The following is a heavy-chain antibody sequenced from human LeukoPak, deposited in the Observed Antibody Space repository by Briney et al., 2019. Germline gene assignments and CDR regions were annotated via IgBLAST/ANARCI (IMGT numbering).Heavy chain of an antibody. Sequence: GGSLRLSCAASGFTFSSYGMHWVRQAPGKGLEWVAVISYDGSNQYYADSVKGRFTISRDNSKNTLYLQMNSLRAEDTAVYYCANGYCTNGVCYPYYYYYYMDVWGKGTTVTVSS. CDR1: GFTFSSYG. J-gene: IGHJ6*03. D-gene: IGHD2-8*01. V-gene: IGHV3-30*18. CDR3: ANGYCTNGVCYPYYYYYYMDV. CDR2: ISYDGSNQ.